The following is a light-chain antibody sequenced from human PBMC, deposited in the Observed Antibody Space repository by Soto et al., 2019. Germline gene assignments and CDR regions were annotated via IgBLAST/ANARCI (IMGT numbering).Light chain of an antibody. CDR2: AAS. Sequence: MTQSPSSLSVSPGERATLSCXSSQSVITNLAWYQQKSGQAPRLLIYAASTRATDIPARFSGSGSGTEFTLTISNLQSEDFVVYYCQQRSSWPPTITFGQGTRLEIK. J-gene: IGKJ5*01. V-gene: IGKV3-15*01. CDR1: QSVITN. CDR3: QQRSSWPPTIT.